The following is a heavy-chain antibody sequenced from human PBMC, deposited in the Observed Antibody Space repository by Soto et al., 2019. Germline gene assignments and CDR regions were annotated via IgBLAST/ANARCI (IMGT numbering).Heavy chain of an antibody. CDR2: MSHSGGT. CDR1: GGFVSSGSYY. V-gene: IGHV4-34*01. J-gene: IGHJ3*02. Sequence: QVQLQQWGAGLLKPSETLSLTCAVYGGFVSSGSYYWSWIRQPPGKGLEWIGEMSHSGGTHFNPSLKSRVTISVETSKTQFSLKMSSVTAADTALYYCARVERGTATTVVDAFDIWGPGTMVTVSS. D-gene: IGHD1-1*01. CDR3: ARVERGTATTVVDAFDI.